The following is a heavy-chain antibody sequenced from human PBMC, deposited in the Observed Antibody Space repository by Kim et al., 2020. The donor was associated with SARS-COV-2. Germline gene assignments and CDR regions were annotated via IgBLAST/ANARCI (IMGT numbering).Heavy chain of an antibody. CDR3: AKDRDYGGHGFPD. CDR1: GFTFSSYG. CDR2: IWYDGSNK. Sequence: GGSLRLSCAASGFTFSSYGMHWVRQAPGKGLEWVAVIWYDGSNKNYADSVKGRFTISRDNSKKTLYLQMNSLRAEDTAVYYCAKDRDYGGHGFPDWGQGTLVTVSS. D-gene: IGHD4-17*01. V-gene: IGHV3-33*06. J-gene: IGHJ4*02.